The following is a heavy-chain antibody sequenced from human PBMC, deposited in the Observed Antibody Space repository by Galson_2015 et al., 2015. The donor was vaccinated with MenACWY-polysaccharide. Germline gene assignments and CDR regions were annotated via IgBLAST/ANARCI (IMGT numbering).Heavy chain of an antibody. D-gene: IGHD2-2*01. J-gene: IGHJ4*01. CDR3: ARVRYSTGKYQFDY. V-gene: IGHV3-23*01. Sequence: SLRLSCAASGFTFSNYAMSWVRQAPGKVLEWVSPIGGSGSNTHYADSVKGRLTISRDNSKNTLSLQMNSLRAEDTAVYYCARVRYSTGKYQFDYCGHVTLVAVSS. CDR1: GFTFSNYA. CDR2: IGGSGSNT.